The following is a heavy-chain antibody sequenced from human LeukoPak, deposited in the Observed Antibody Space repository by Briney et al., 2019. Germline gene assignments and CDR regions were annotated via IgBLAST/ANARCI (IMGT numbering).Heavy chain of an antibody. V-gene: IGHV1-18*01. CDR1: GYTFTSYG. CDR3: ARVARVCSSTSCPKNWFDP. J-gene: IGHJ5*02. CDR2: ISAYNGNT. Sequence: ASVKVSCKASGYTFTSYGISWVRQAPGQGLEWMGWISAYNGNTNYAQKLQGRVTMTTDTSTSTAYMELRSLRSDDTAVYYCARVARVCSSTSCPKNWFDPWGQGTLVTVSS. D-gene: IGHD2-2*01.